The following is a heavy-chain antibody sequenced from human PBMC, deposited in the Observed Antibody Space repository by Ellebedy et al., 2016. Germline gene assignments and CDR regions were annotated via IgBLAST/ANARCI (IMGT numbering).Heavy chain of an antibody. CDR1: GFTFSIYG. V-gene: IGHV3-23*01. Sequence: GESLKISCAASGFTFSIYGMSWVRQAPGKGLEWVSGISANGGRTYYADSVKGRFTISRDNSKNTLYLQMNSPRAEDTAVYYCARRGNGIYYFDYWGQGTLVTVSS. J-gene: IGHJ4*02. D-gene: IGHD2/OR15-2a*01. CDR3: ARRGNGIYYFDY. CDR2: ISANGGRT.